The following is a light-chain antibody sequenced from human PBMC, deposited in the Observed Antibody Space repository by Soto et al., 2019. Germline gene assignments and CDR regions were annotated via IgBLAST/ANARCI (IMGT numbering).Light chain of an antibody. J-gene: IGLJ2*01. CDR1: SSNIGAGYD. CDR3: QSYDSGLTVV. Sequence: QSVLTQPPSVSGAPGQRVTISCTGSSSNIGAGYDVHWYQQLPGTAPKLLIYGNSNRPSGVPDRFSGAKSGPSASLAITGLQAEGEADYYCQSYDSGLTVVFGGGTKLTVL. V-gene: IGLV1-40*01. CDR2: GNS.